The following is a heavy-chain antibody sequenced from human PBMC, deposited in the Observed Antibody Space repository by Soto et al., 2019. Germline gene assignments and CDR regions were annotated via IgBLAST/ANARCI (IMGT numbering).Heavy chain of an antibody. Sequence: ASVKVSCKVSGYTLTELSMHWVRQAPGKGLEWMGGFDPEDGETIYAQKFQGRVTMTEDTSTDTAYMELSSLRSEDTAVYYCATHDILTKDLCAWYYGMDVWGQGTTVTVSS. V-gene: IGHV1-24*01. CDR2: FDPEDGET. CDR1: GYTLTELS. CDR3: ATHDILTKDLCAWYYGMDV. D-gene: IGHD3-9*01. J-gene: IGHJ6*02.